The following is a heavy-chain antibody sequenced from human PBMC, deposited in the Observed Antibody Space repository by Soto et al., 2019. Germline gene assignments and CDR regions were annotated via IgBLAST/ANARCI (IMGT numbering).Heavy chain of an antibody. CDR3: ARGGSEGGLDV. Sequence: SETLSLTCTVSDASISTYYWTWIRQAPGKGLEWIGYLYYSGNTNYNPSLKSRVTMSVDTSKNHFYLTLTSATAADTAVYFCARGGSEGGLDVWGQGTTVT. CDR2: LYYSGNT. CDR1: DASISTYY. V-gene: IGHV4-59*01. D-gene: IGHD3-10*01. J-gene: IGHJ6*02.